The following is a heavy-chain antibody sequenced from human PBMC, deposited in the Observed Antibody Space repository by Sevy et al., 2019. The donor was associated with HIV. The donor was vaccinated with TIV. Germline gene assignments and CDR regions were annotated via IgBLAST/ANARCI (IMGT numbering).Heavy chain of an antibody. J-gene: IGHJ4*02. CDR2: INEDGSRL. Sequence: GGSLRLSSVASGFTFSDSWMTWVRQAPGKGLEWIAFINEDGSRLGYVDSVRGRFTISRENTKNSLYLQMNSLRAEDTAVYFCARDRAYSALDYWGQGTLVTVSS. CDR1: GFTFSDSW. CDR3: ARDRAYSALDY. D-gene: IGHD5-18*01. V-gene: IGHV3-7*01.